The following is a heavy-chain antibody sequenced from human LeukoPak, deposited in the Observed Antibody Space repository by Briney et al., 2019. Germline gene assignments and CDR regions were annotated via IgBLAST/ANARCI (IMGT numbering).Heavy chain of an antibody. Sequence: GESRKISCKGSGYSFTSYWIGWVRQMPGKGLEWMGIIYPGDSDTRYSPSFQGQVTISADKSISTAYLQWSSLRASHTAMYYCARLNDFWSGYLDYWRQGTLLTVSS. D-gene: IGHD3-3*01. CDR1: GYSFTSYW. CDR3: ARLNDFWSGYLDY. V-gene: IGHV5-51*01. J-gene: IGHJ4*02. CDR2: IYPGDSDT.